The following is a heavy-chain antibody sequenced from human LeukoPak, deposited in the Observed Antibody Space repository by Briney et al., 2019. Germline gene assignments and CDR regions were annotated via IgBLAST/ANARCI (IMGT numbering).Heavy chain of an antibody. CDR2: IDWDDDK. D-gene: IGHD2/OR15-2a*01. CDR3: ARTSGNTDAFDI. J-gene: IGHJ3*02. V-gene: IGHV2-70*11. Sequence: SGPALVKPTQTLTLTCTFSGFSLSTSGMCVSWIRQPPGKALEWLARIDWDDDKYYSTSLKTRLIISKDTSKNQVILTMTNMGPVDTATYYCARTSGNTDAFDIWGQGTMVTVSS. CDR1: GFSLSTSGMC.